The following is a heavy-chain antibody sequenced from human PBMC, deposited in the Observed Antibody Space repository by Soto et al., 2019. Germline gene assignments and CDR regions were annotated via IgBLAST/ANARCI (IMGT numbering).Heavy chain of an antibody. V-gene: IGHV4-34*01. CDR1: GGSFSGYY. Sequence: SETLSLTCAVYGGSFSGYYWSWIRQPPGKGLEWIGEINHSGSTNYNPSLKSRVTISVDTSKNQFSLKLSSVTAADTAVYYCARGVITFGGLIVYYYYYGMDVWGQGTTFT. J-gene: IGHJ6*02. CDR2: INHSGST. CDR3: ARGVITFGGLIVYYYYYGMDV. D-gene: IGHD3-16*02.